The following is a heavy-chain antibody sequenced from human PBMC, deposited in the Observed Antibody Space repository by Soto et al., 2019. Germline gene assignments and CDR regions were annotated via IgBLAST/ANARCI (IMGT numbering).Heavy chain of an antibody. V-gene: IGHV4-31*03. Sequence: QVQLQESGPGLVKPSQTLSLTCTVSGGSICSGGYYWSWIRQHPGKGLEWIGYIYYSGSTYYNPSLKSRVTISVDTSKNQFSLKLSSVTAADTAVYYCARAAAAGTFIFDYWGQGTLVTVSS. CDR2: IYYSGST. J-gene: IGHJ4*02. CDR3: ARAAAAGTFIFDY. CDR1: GGSICSGGYY. D-gene: IGHD6-13*01.